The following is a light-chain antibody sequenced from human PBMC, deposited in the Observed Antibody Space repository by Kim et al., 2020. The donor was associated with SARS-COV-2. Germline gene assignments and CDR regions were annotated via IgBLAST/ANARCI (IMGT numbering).Light chain of an antibody. J-gene: IGLJ2*01. V-gene: IGLV1-40*01. CDR1: SSNIGAGYD. CDR3: QSYDSSLSGVV. CDR2: GNS. Sequence: GVTIAGTGSSSNIGAGYDVHWYQQLPGTAPKLLIYGNSNRPSGVPDRFSGSKSGTSASLAITGLQAEDEADYYCQSYDSSLSGVVFGGGTQLTVL.